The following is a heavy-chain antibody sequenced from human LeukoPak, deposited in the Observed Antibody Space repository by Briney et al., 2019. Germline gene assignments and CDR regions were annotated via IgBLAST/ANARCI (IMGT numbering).Heavy chain of an antibody. D-gene: IGHD3-22*01. CDR3: ARRDSSGSEYSQH. CDR2: IYPGDSDT. CDR1: GYSFTSHW. J-gene: IGHJ1*01. V-gene: IGHV5-51*01. Sequence: GESLKISCKGSGYSFTSHWIGWVRQMPGKGLECMGIIYPGDSDTRYSPSFQGQVTISADKSISTAYLQWRSLKASDTAMYYCARRDSSGSEYSQHWGQGTLVTVSS.